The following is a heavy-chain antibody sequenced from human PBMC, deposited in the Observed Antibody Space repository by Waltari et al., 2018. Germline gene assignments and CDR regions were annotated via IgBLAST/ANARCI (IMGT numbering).Heavy chain of an antibody. Sequence: QVQLVQSGAEVKKPGASVKVSCKASGYTFTDYYMHWVRQAPGQGLEWMGWINPKGGGTKYAAKFQGRVTMTRDTSISTAYMDLSRLRSDDTAVYYCARELTVTTTAEYFQHWGQGTLITVSS. CDR3: ARELTVTTTAEYFQH. V-gene: IGHV1-2*02. CDR1: GYTFTDYY. CDR2: INPKGGGT. D-gene: IGHD4-17*01. J-gene: IGHJ1*01.